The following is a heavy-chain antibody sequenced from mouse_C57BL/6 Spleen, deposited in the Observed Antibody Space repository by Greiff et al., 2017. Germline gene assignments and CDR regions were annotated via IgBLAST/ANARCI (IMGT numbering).Heavy chain of an antibody. CDR1: GYTFTSYW. D-gene: IGHD2-5*01. CDR2: IDPSDSYT. Sequence: QVHVKQPGAELVMPGASVKLSCTASGYTFTSYWMHWVKQRPGQGLEWIGEIDPSDSYTNYNQKFKGKSTLTVDKYSSTAYMQLSSLTSEDSAVYYCALYSNYYAMDYWGQGTSVTVSS. J-gene: IGHJ4*01. V-gene: IGHV1-69*01. CDR3: ALYSNYYAMDY.